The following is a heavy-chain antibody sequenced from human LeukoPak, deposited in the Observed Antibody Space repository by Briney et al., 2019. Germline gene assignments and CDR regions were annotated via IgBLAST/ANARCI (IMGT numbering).Heavy chain of an antibody. V-gene: IGHV1-8*01. J-gene: IGHJ4*02. CDR2: MNPNSGNT. CDR3: ARDLSLGYCSGGSCYGGLDY. CDR1: GYTFTSYD. D-gene: IGHD2-15*01. Sequence: ASVKVSCKASGYTFTSYDINWVRQATGQGLEWMGWMNPNSGNTGYAQKFQGRVTMTRDTSTSTVYMELSSLRSEDTAVYYCARDLSLGYCSGGSCYGGLDYWGQGTLVTVSS.